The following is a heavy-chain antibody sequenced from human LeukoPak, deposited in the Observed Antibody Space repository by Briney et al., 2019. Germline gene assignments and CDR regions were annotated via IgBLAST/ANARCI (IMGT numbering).Heavy chain of an antibody. CDR3: ALIAATASFDS. J-gene: IGHJ4*02. D-gene: IGHD6-13*01. V-gene: IGHV3-15*01. CDR2: IKSKSDGGSH. CDR1: GFTFSNAW. Sequence: PGGSLRLSCTASGFTFSNAWMDWVRHAPGKGLEWVGLIKSKSDGGSHAYAAPVKGSFTISRAESKNTLYLQINSLKTEDTAVYYCALIAATASFDSWGQGTLVTVSS.